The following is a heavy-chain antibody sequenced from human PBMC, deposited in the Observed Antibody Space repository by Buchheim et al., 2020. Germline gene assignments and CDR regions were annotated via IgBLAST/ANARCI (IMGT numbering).Heavy chain of an antibody. CDR3: VRDGGP. V-gene: IGHV3-13*01. Sequence: EVQLVESGGGLVQPGGSLRLSCAASGFTFSSYDMNWVRQGTEKGLEWVSAISTAGDTYYLGSVKGRFTISRENAKNSLYPQMNSLGDGDTAVYYCVRDGGPWGQG. CDR2: ISTAGDT. J-gene: IGHJ5*02. CDR1: GFTFSSYD. D-gene: IGHD3-16*01.